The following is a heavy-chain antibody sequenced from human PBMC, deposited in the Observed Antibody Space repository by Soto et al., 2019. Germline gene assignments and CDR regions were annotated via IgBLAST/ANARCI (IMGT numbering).Heavy chain of an antibody. CDR2: IIPIFGTA. CDR3: ARPDVFIAARERYYYGMDV. V-gene: IGHV1-69*13. CDR1: GGTFSSYA. D-gene: IGHD6-6*01. J-gene: IGHJ6*02. Sequence: SVKVSCKASGGTFSSYAISWVRQAPGQGLEWMGGIIPIFGTANYAQKFQGRVTITADESTSTAYMELSSLRSGDTAVYYCARPDVFIAARERYYYGMDVWGQGTTVTVSS.